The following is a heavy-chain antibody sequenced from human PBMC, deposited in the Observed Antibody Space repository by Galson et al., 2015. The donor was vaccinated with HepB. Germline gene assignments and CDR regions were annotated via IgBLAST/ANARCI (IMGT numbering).Heavy chain of an antibody. CDR2: ISAYNGNT. V-gene: IGHV1-18*04. Sequence: SVKVSCKASGYTFTSYGISWVRQAPGQGLEWMGWISAYNGNTNYAQKLQGRVTMTTDTSTSTAYMELRSLRSDDTAVYYCARDSNGWAATNTGHFDYWGQGTLVTVSS. D-gene: IGHD2-15*01. CDR1: GYTFTSYG. CDR3: ARDSNGWAATNTGHFDY. J-gene: IGHJ4*02.